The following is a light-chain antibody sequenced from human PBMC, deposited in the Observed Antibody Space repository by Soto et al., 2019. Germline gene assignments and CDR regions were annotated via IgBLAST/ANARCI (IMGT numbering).Light chain of an antibody. Sequence: DIQMTQSPSSLSASVGDRVTITCRASQSISSYLNWYQQKPGKAPKLLIYKASTLKSGVPSRFSGSGSGTEFTLTISSLQPDDFAIYYCQQCFSIPPTFGHGTKVDIK. CDR3: QQCFSIPPT. J-gene: IGKJ1*01. CDR1: QSISSY. CDR2: KAS. V-gene: IGKV1-39*01.